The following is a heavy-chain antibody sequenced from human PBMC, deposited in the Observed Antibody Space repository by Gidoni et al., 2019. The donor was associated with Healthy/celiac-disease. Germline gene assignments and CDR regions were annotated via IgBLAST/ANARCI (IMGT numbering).Heavy chain of an antibody. CDR1: GFTCSSYA. CDR2: ISGSGGST. V-gene: IGHV3-23*04. J-gene: IGHJ4*02. Sequence: EVQLVESGGGVVQPGGSLRLSCAASGFTCSSYAMSWVRQAPGKGLEWVSDISGSGGSTYSAASVKFRFTISRDNSKNTLYLQMHSLRAEDTAVYYCAKTPSGSSWLPSVDYWGQGTLVTVSS. D-gene: IGHD6-13*01. CDR3: AKTPSGSSWLPSVDY.